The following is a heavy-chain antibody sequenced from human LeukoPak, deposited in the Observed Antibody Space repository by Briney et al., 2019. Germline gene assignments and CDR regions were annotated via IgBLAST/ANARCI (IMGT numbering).Heavy chain of an antibody. J-gene: IGHJ4*02. V-gene: IGHV3-30*02. CDR3: AKDKKVFWY. Sequence: GGSLRLSCAASGFIFIGYGMHWVRQAPGKGPEGVAFIRPDGHNKYYADSVKGRFMISRDSSKNTVDLQMNSLRAEDTAVYYCAKDKKVFWYWGQGTLVTVSS. D-gene: IGHD3-9*01. CDR1: GFIFIGYG. CDR2: IRPDGHNK.